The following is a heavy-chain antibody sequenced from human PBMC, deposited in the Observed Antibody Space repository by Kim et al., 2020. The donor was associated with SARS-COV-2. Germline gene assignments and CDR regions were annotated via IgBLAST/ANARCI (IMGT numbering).Heavy chain of an antibody. D-gene: IGHD3-10*01. Sequence: RFTISRDNAKNSLYLQMNSLRAEDTAVYYCARIYYYGSGSYYNGGGAFDIWGQGTMVTVSS. J-gene: IGHJ3*02. CDR3: ARIYYYGSGSYYNGGGAFDI. V-gene: IGHV3-7*04.